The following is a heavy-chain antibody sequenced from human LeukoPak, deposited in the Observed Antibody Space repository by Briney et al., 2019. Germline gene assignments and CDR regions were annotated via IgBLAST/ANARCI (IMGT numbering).Heavy chain of an antibody. V-gene: IGHV3-74*01. J-gene: IGHJ4*02. D-gene: IGHD6-13*01. CDR2: INNDGSST. CDR3: ARQYTSSWYALGYLDY. Sequence: GGSLRLSCAASGFTVSSHWMHWVRQAPGKGLVWVSRINNDGSSTSYADSVKGRFTISRDNAKNTLYLQMNSLRVDDTALYYCARQYTSSWYALGYLDYWGQRTLVTVSS. CDR1: GFTVSSHW.